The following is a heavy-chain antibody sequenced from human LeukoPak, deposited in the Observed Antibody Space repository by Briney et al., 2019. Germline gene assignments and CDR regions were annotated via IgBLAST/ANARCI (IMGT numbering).Heavy chain of an antibody. Sequence: ASVKVSCKASGYTFTNYGITWVRQAPGQGLEWMGWVSAYADNTNYVQKIQGRVNMTTDTSTSTAYMELRSLRPDDTAVYYCARDCIGCHGFDYWGQGTLVTVSS. V-gene: IGHV1-18*01. CDR3: ARDCIGCHGFDY. D-gene: IGHD2-15*01. CDR1: GYTFTNYG. J-gene: IGHJ4*02. CDR2: VSAYADNT.